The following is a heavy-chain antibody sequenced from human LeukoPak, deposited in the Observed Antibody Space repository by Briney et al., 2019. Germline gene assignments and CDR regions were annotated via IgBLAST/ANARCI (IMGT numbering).Heavy chain of an antibody. Sequence: PGGSLRLSCAASGFTFSSYAMSWVRQAPGKGLEWVSAISGSGGSTYYADSVKGRFTISRDNSKNTLYLQMNSLRAEDTAVYYCATSGYDSSGYYYKWGQGTLVTVSS. CDR3: ATSGYDSSGYYYK. D-gene: IGHD3-22*01. CDR1: GFTFSSYA. CDR2: ISGSGGST. J-gene: IGHJ4*02. V-gene: IGHV3-23*01.